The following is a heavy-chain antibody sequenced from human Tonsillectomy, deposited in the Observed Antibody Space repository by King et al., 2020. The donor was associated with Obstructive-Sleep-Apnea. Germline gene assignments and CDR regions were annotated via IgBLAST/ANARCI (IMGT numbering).Heavy chain of an antibody. Sequence: ELQLVQSGAEVKKPEESLRISCKGSGYNFANYWINWVRQVPGKGLEWMGRIDPSDSYTNYSPSFQGHVTISADQSISTVYLQWSSLKASDTAMYYCARLGAYELALYYYGMDVWGQGTTVTVSS. V-gene: IGHV5-10-1*01. D-gene: IGHD5-12*01. J-gene: IGHJ6*02. CDR2: IDPSDSYT. CDR3: ARLGAYELALYYYGMDV. CDR1: GYNFANYW.